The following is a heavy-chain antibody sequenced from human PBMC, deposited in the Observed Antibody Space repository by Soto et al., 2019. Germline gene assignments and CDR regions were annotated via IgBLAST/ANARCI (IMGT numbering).Heavy chain of an antibody. J-gene: IGHJ3*02. V-gene: IGHV1-46*03. D-gene: IGHD3-22*01. CDR1: GYIFTDHY. CDR3: GSDSVDYYDESNRPYSAFDK. CDR2: INPRGGGT. Sequence: QVQLVQSGAEVRKPGASVKVYCKTSGYIFTDHYIQWVRQAPGQGLEWMGMINPRGGGTTYTERFQGRGAMTRVKSHSTGFIDLRRLTPEDTTVYYCGSDSVDYYDESNRPYSAFDKLGQGALVTVSS.